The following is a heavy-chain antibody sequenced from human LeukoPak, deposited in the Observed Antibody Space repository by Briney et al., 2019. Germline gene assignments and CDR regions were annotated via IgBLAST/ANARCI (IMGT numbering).Heavy chain of an antibody. CDR3: ARDLGTDRTGYYEDY. Sequence: PGGSLRLSCAASGFTFSNYGMHWVRQAPGKGLEWVAVIWYDGSKTYYIDSVKGRFSISRDDSKSTLYLQMNSLRAEDTAVYYCARDLGTDRTGYYEDYWGQGTLVTVSS. D-gene: IGHD3-22*01. CDR1: GFTFSNYG. CDR2: IWYDGSKT. J-gene: IGHJ4*02. V-gene: IGHV3-33*08.